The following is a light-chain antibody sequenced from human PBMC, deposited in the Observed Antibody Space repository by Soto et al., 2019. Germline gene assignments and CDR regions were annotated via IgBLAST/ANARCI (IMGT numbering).Light chain of an antibody. CDR2: GAS. V-gene: IGKV3-15*01. CDR1: QSVSGK. Sequence: EIVMTQSPATLSVSPGERATLSCRASQSVSGKIAWYQQKPGQAPRLLIYGASTRATGVPARFSGSGSGTDFTLTISSLQSEDFAVYYCQQYNSWPPNTFGPGTKVDV. CDR3: QQYNSWPPNT. J-gene: IGKJ3*01.